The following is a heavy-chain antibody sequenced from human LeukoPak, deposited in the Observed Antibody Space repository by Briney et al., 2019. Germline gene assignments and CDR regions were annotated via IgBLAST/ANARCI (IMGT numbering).Heavy chain of an antibody. D-gene: IGHD6-13*01. J-gene: IGHJ4*02. CDR1: GGSISSGGYS. V-gene: IGHV4-30-2*01. CDR3: ARDRAAAGPPDY. Sequence: PSQTLSLTCAVSGGSISSGGYSWSWIRQPPGKGLEWIGYIYHSGSTYYNPSLKSRVTISVDRSKNQFSLKLSSVTAADTAVYYCARDRAAAGPPDYWGQGTLVTVSS. CDR2: IYHSGST.